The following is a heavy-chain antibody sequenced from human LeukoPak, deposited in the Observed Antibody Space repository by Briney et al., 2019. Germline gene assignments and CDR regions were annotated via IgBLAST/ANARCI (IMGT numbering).Heavy chain of an antibody. CDR2: INQNRIVK. J-gene: IGHJ6*02. V-gene: IGHV3-7*04. CDR1: GFTFSSYW. CDR3: GGGGGLDV. Sequence: GRSLRLSCAASGFTFSSYWMNWARHAPGKGLEWVASINQNRIVKYYVDSVRGGFMISRGKAKNSLYLQMSEWGAEGTAVYFCGGGGGLDVWGQGATATVSS. D-gene: IGHD2-15*01.